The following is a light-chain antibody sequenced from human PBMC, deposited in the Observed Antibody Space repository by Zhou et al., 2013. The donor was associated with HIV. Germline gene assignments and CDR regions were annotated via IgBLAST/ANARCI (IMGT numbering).Light chain of an antibody. CDR2: EAA. J-gene: IGKJ5*01. CDR1: RGVRND. CDR3: QQSHSSPPT. V-gene: IGKV1-17*01. Sequence: DIQMTQSPSSLSASVGDRVSITCRASRGVRNDLAWFQQKPGKAPKRLIYEAATLQSGVPSRFSGSGSGTEFTLSINSLQPEDFATYYCQQSHSSPPTFGQGTRLEI.